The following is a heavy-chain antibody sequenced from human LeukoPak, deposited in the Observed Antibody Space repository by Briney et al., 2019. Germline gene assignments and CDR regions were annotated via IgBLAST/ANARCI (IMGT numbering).Heavy chain of an antibody. Sequence: ASVKVSCKVSGYTLTELSMHWVRQAPGKGLEWMGGFDPEDGGTVYAQKFQGRVTMTEDTSTDTAYMELSSLRSEDTAVYYCATFRITMIVVAPRYFDYWGQGTLVTVSS. J-gene: IGHJ4*02. D-gene: IGHD3-22*01. CDR3: ATFRITMIVVAPRYFDY. CDR1: GYTLTELS. CDR2: FDPEDGGT. V-gene: IGHV1-24*01.